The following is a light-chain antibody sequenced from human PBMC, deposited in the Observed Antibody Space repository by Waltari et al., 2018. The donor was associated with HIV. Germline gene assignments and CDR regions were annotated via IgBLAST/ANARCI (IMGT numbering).Light chain of an antibody. CDR1: SSDVGGYNY. Sequence: QSALTQPASVSGPPGQSITIPCPGTSSDVGGYNYVSWYQQHPGKAPKLMIYDVSKRPSGVSNRFSGSKSGNTASLTISGLQAEDEADYCCCSYAGSSTYVFGTGTKVTVL. J-gene: IGLJ1*01. V-gene: IGLV2-23*02. CDR2: DVS. CDR3: CSYAGSSTYV.